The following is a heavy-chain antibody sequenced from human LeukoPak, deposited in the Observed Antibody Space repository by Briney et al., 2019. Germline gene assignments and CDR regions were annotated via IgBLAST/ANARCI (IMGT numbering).Heavy chain of an antibody. D-gene: IGHD1-26*01. CDR1: GFTFSSYS. V-gene: IGHV3-48*01. CDR3: ARDPEQLGISGSYGFDI. J-gene: IGHJ3*02. Sequence: PGGSLRLSCAASGFTFSSYSMNWVRQAPGKGLEWVSYISSSSSTIYYADSVKGRFTISRDNAKNSLYLQMNSLRAEDTAVYYCARDPEQLGISGSYGFDIWGQGTMVTVSS. CDR2: ISSSSSTI.